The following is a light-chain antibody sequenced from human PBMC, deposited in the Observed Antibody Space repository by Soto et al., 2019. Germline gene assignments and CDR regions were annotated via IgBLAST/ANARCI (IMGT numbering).Light chain of an antibody. Sequence: QSALTQPASVSGSPGQSITISCTGTSSDVGSYNLVSWYQQHPGKAPKLMIYEGSKRPSGVSNRFSGSKSGNTASLTISGLPAEDEGDYYCCSYAGSRIYLVFGGGTKVTVL. J-gene: IGLJ2*01. CDR1: SSDVGSYNL. CDR3: CSYAGSRIYLV. V-gene: IGLV2-23*01. CDR2: EGS.